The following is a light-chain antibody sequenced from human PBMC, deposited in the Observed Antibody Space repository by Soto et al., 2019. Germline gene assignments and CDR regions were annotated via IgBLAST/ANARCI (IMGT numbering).Light chain of an antibody. J-gene: IGKJ1*01. CDR3: LQYHNLWA. Sequence: ILMTQSPATVSVSPGESATLSCRASQNIYYNVAWYQHRPGQAPRLLIYRASTRAPGVPDRFSGSGSGTEFTLTISSLQPEDFTGYSCLQYHNLWAFGQGTKLEI. CDR1: QNIYYN. V-gene: IGKV3-15*01. CDR2: RAS.